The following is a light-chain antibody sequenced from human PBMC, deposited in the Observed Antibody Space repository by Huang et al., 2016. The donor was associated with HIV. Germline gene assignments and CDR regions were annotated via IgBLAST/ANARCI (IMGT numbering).Light chain of an antibody. J-gene: IGKJ1*01. Sequence: DIQMTQSPSTLSASVGDRVTITRRASQSIGDYLAWYQQKPGEAPNLLVYKASSLEGGVPPRFSGSGSGTEFTLTISSLQADDVATYYCQQYSDYPWTFGQGTLVEIK. CDR2: KAS. V-gene: IGKV1-5*03. CDR3: QQYSDYPWT. CDR1: QSIGDY.